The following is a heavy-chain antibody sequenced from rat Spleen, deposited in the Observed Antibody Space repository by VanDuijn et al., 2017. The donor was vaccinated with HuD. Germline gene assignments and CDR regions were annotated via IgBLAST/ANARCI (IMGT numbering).Heavy chain of an antibody. CDR2: ITNASGDT. Sequence: EVQLVESGGGLVQPGRSLKLSCVTSGFTFNYYWMTWIRQAPGKGLEWVASITNASGDTYYPDSVKGRFTISRDNAKSTLYLQMGSLRSEDTATYYCTTYSDYATSPFASWGRGALVTVSS. CDR1: GFTFNYYW. CDR3: TTYSDYATSPFAS. J-gene: IGHJ3*01. D-gene: IGHD1-6*01. V-gene: IGHV5-31*01.